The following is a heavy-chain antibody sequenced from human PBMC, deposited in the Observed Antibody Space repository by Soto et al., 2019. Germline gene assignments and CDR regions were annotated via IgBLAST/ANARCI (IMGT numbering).Heavy chain of an antibody. J-gene: IGHJ4*02. Sequence: EVQLVETGGGLIQPGRSLRLSCAASGFTVSSNFVSWVRQAPGKGLEWVSAIYNSGTTHYADSVKGRFTISRDNSNNTVYLQMNSVGAEDSAVYFCARDRGYFDYWGQGTLVTVSS. V-gene: IGHV3-53*02. CDR3: ARDRGYFDY. CDR1: GFTVSSNF. CDR2: IYNSGTT.